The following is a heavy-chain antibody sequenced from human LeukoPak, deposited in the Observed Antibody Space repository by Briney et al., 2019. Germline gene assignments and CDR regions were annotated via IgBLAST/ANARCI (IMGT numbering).Heavy chain of an antibody. J-gene: IGHJ5*02. CDR2: ISSSSSTI. CDR3: AKAELLDYGDRPLGS. CDR1: GFTFSSYS. Sequence: GGSLRLSCAASGFTFSSYSMNWVRQAPGKGLEWVSYISSSSSTIYYADSVKGRFTISRDNAKNSLYLQMNSLRAEDTAVYYCAKAELLDYGDRPLGSWGQGTLVTVSS. V-gene: IGHV3-48*04. D-gene: IGHD4-17*01.